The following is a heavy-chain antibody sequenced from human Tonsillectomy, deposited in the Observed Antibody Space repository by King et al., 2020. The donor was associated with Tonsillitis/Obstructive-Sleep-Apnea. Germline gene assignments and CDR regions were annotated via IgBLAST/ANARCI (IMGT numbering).Heavy chain of an antibody. V-gene: IGHV4-59*08. J-gene: IGHJ5*02. Sequence: QLQESGPGLVKPSETLSLTCTVSGGSISNYYWSWIRQPPGKGLEWIGYIYYSGSTNYNPSLKSGVTISVDTFKNQFSLKLSSVTAADTAVYYCARQPTYYDFWSGYNWFDPWGQGTLVTVSS. D-gene: IGHD3-3*01. CDR2: IYYSGST. CDR1: GGSISNYY. CDR3: ARQPTYYDFWSGYNWFDP.